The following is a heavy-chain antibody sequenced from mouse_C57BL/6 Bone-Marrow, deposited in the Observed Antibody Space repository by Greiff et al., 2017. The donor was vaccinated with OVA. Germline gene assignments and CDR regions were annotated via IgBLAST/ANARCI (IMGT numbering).Heavy chain of an antibody. D-gene: IGHD1-1*01. Sequence: EVKLVESGGGLVQPGGSLRLSCAASGFTFTAYYMSWVRQPPGKALEWLGFIRNKANGYTTEYSASVKGRFTISRDNSQSILYLQMNALRAEDSATYYCARYSGNYFDYWGQGTTLTVSS. CDR1: GFTFTAYY. J-gene: IGHJ2*01. CDR3: ARYSGNYFDY. V-gene: IGHV7-3*01. CDR2: IRNKANGYTT.